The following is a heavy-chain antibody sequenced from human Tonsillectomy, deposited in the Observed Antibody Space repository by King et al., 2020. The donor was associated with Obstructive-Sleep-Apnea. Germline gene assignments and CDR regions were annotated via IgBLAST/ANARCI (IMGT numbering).Heavy chain of an antibody. CDR2: IDPSDSYT. CDR3: ARRHYNYGDHNWFDP. CDR1: GYTFTNYW. Sequence: QLVQSGTEVKKPGESLRISCKGSGYTFTNYWISWVRQMPGKGLEWMGRIDPSDSYTNYSPSFQGHVTISADKSITTAFLHWSSLKASDTAMYFCARRHYNYGDHNWFDPWGQGTLVTVSS. J-gene: IGHJ5*02. V-gene: IGHV5-10-1*03. D-gene: IGHD3-16*01.